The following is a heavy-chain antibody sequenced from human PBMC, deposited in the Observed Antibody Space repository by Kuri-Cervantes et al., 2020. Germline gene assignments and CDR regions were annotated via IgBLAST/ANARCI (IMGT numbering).Heavy chain of an antibody. V-gene: IGHV3-30*03. Sequence: LSLTCAASGFTFSNYWMSWVRQTPGKGLEWVAVISYDGSNKFYADSVKGRFTISRDNSKNTLYLQMNSLRAEDTAVYYCARDLFGYSRGYGMDVWGQGTTVTVSS. CDR3: ARDLFGYSRGYGMDV. J-gene: IGHJ6*02. D-gene: IGHD6-19*01. CDR2: ISYDGSNK. CDR1: GFTFSNYW.